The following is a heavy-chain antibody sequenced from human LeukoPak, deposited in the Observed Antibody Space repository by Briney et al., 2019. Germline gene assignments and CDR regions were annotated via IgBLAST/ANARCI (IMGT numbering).Heavy chain of an antibody. CDR2: ISSSSSTI. D-gene: IGHD5-18*01. J-gene: IGHJ5*02. V-gene: IGHV3-48*04. CDR3: AREKNSYGYVSFDP. Sequence: PGGSLRLSCAASGFTFSSYSIDWVRQAPGKGLEWLSYISSSSSTIYYADSVKGRFTISRDNAKNSLYLQMNSLRAEDTAVYYCAREKNSYGYVSFDPWGQGTLVTVSS. CDR1: GFTFSSYS.